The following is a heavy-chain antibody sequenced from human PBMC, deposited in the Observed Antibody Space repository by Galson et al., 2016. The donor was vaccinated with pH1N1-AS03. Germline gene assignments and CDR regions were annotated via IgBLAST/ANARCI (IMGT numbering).Heavy chain of an antibody. CDR1: GFSFSSHA. CDR2: ISFDGDST. V-gene: IGHV3-30-3*01. J-gene: IGHJ4*02. CDR3: ARVWLPYSRSPSSLSSLDY. Sequence: SLRLSCAASGFSFSSHALHWVRQAPGKGLEWVSVISFDGDSTYTAKSVRGRFSISRDNSKQKLFLKMDSLRPEDKAVYYCARVWLPYSRSPSSLSSLDYWGQGTVVTVSS. D-gene: IGHD6-6*01.